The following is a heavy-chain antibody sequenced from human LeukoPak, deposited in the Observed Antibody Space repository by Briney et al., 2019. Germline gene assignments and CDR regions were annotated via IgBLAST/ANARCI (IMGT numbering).Heavy chain of an antibody. CDR2: IRSKAYGGTT. V-gene: IGHV3-49*03. D-gene: IGHD4-17*01. J-gene: IGHJ4*02. CDR3: TRAVYGDYLYYFDY. CDR1: GFTFGDYA. Sequence: GRSLRLSCTASGFTFGDYAMSWFRQAPGKGLEWVGFIRSKAYGGTTEYAASVKGRFTISRDDSKSIAYLQMNSLKTEDTAVYCCTRAVYGDYLYYFDYWGQGTLVTVSS.